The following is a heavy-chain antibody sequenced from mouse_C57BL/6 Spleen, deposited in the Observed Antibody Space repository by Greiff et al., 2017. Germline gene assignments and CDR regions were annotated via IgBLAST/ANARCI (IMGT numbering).Heavy chain of an antibody. Sequence: EVKLVESEGGLVQPGSSMKLSCTASGFTFSDYYMAWVRQVPEKGLEWVANINYDGSSTYYLDSLKSRFIISRDNAKNMLYLQRSSLKYEATATYYGARAVDSSGYDYWGQGTTLTVSS. J-gene: IGHJ2*01. CDR3: ARAVDSSGYDY. CDR2: INYDGSST. D-gene: IGHD3-2*02. CDR1: GFTFSDYY. V-gene: IGHV5-16*01.